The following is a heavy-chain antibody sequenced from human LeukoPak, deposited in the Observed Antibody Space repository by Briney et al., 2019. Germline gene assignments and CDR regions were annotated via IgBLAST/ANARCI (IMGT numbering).Heavy chain of an antibody. D-gene: IGHD2-2*02. CDR1: GYTFTSYG. CDR3: ARDPGYCSSTSCYTGGTTSNWFDP. V-gene: IGHV1-18*01. Sequence: ASVKVSCKASGYTFTSYGISWVRQAPGQGLEWMGWISAYNGNTNYAQKLQGRVTMTTDTSTSTAYMELRSLRSDDTAVYYCARDPGYCSSTSCYTGGTTSNWFDPWGQGTLVTVSS. J-gene: IGHJ5*02. CDR2: ISAYNGNT.